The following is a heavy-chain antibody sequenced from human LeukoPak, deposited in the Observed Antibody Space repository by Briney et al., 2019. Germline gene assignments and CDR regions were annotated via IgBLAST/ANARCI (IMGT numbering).Heavy chain of an antibody. CDR3: ARGRGVSLDY. CDR2: INSDGSSI. V-gene: IGHV3-74*01. J-gene: IGHJ4*02. CDR1: GLTISNYW. Sequence: PGGSLRLSCAASGLTISNYWMHWVRQVPGKGLVWVSRINSDGSSISYADSVKGRFTISRDNAKNTLNLQMNSLRAEDTAVYYCARGRGVSLDYWGQGALVTVSS. D-gene: IGHD3-10*01.